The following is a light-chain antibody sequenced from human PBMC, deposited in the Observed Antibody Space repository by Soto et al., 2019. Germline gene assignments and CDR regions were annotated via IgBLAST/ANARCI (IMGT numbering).Light chain of an antibody. CDR3: QQYNNWPYT. CDR1: QNVGSN. V-gene: IGKV3-15*01. Sequence: EIVMTQSPVTLSVSPGERAALSCRASQNVGSNFAWYQQRPGQAPRVLIYGTSTRATGVPARFSDSGSGTDFTLTISSLQSEDFAVYYCQQYNNWPYTFGQGTRLEIK. J-gene: IGKJ2*01. CDR2: GTS.